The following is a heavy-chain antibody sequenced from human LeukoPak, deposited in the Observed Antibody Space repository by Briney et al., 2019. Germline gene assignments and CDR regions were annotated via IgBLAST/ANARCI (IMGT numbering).Heavy chain of an antibody. Sequence: GGSLRLSCAASGFTFSSYSMNWVRQSPGKGLEWVSYITSYSSTVYYADSVKGRFTISRGNAKNSLYLQMNSLRAEDTAVYYCARESFSRYSGLLLFDYWGQGTLVTVSS. J-gene: IGHJ4*02. CDR2: ITSYSSTV. CDR3: ARESFSRYSGLLLFDY. D-gene: IGHD3-22*01. CDR1: GFTFSSYS. V-gene: IGHV3-48*01.